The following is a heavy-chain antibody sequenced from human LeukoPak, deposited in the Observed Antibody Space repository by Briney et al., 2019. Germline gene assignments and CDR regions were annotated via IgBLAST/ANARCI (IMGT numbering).Heavy chain of an antibody. D-gene: IGHD6-6*01. J-gene: IGHJ6*03. Sequence: KVSCKASGGTFSSYAISWVRQAPGQGLEWMGGIIPIFGTANYAQKFQGRVTITTDESTGTAYMELSSLRSEDTAVYYCATQSRGIAARLGYYYYYMDVWGKGTTVTVSS. CDR3: ATQSRGIAARLGYYYYYMDV. V-gene: IGHV1-69*05. CDR1: GGTFSSYA. CDR2: IIPIFGTA.